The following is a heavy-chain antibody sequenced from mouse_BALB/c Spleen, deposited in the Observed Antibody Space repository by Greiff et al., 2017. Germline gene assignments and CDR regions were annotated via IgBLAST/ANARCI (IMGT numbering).Heavy chain of an antibody. CDR2: ISSGGSYT. CDR1: GFTFSSYA. Sequence: EVQLVESGGGLVKPGGSLKLSCAASGFTFSSYAMSWVRQSPEKRLEWVAEISSGGSYTYYPDTVTGRFTISRDNAKNTLYLEMSRLRSEDTAMYYCASAGREGAMDYWGQGTSVTVSS. J-gene: IGHJ4*01. CDR3: ASAGREGAMDY. V-gene: IGHV5-9-4*01. D-gene: IGHD3-3*01.